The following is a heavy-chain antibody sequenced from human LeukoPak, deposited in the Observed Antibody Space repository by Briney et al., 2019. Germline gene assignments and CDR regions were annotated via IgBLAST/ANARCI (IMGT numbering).Heavy chain of an antibody. D-gene: IGHD3-22*01. V-gene: IGHV4-59*01. CDR1: GVSISGYY. CDR3: ARTYYYDGSGSQAFDI. CDR2: IYYSGST. Sequence: SETLSLTCAVSGVSISGYYWSWIRQPPGKGLEWIGYIYYSGSTNYNPSLKSRVTISVDTSKNQFSLKLSSVTAAATAVYYFARTYYYDGSGSQAFDIWGQGTMVTVSS. J-gene: IGHJ3*02.